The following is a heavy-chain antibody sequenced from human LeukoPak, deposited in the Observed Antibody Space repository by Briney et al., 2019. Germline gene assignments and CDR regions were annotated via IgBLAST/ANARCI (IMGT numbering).Heavy chain of an antibody. CDR1: GYTFTNYD. V-gene: IGHV1-8*03. CDR3: AREGFDY. CDR2: MNPNSGNT. Sequence: GASVKVSCKASGYTFTNYDINWVRQATGQGLEWVGYMNPNSGNTGYAQKFQGRVTITKNTSKSTAYMELSSLRSEDTAVYYCAREGFDYWGQGTLVTVSS. J-gene: IGHJ4*02.